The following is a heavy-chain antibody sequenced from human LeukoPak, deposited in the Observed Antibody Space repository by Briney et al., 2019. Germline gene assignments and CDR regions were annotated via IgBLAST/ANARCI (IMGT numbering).Heavy chain of an antibody. J-gene: IGHJ6*02. V-gene: IGHV3-48*03. D-gene: IGHD6-19*01. Sequence: PGGSLRLSCAASGFTFSSYAMNWVRQAPGKGLEWVSYITSNGTTIYYADSVKGRFTISRDNAENSLYLQMNSLRAEDTAIYYCARDQWLAYYYHGMDVWGQGTTVTVSS. CDR3: ARDQWLAYYYHGMDV. CDR2: ITSNGTTI. CDR1: GFTFSSYA.